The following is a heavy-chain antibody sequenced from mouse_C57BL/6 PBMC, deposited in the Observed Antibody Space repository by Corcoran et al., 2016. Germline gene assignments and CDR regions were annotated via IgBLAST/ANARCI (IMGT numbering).Heavy chain of an antibody. V-gene: IGHV1-76*01. CDR2: IYPGSGNT. J-gene: IGHJ4*01. D-gene: IGHD2-2*01. CDR3: ARQGYDRAMDY. Sequence: QVQLKQSGAELVRPGASVKLSCKASGYTFTDYYINWVKQRPGQGLEWIARIYPGSGNTYYNEKFKGKATLTAEKSSSTAYMQLSSLTSEDSAVYFCARQGYDRAMDYWGQGTSVTVSS. CDR1: GYTFTDYY.